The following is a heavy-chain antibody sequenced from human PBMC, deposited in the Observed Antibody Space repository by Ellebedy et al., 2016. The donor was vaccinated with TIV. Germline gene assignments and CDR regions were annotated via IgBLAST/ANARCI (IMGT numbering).Heavy chain of an antibody. CDR3: AKDRVSGYYYYMDV. CDR1: GGSFSGYY. J-gene: IGHJ6*03. V-gene: IGHV3-30*18. CDR2: ISYDGSNK. Sequence: LSLXXAVYGGSFSGYYWSWIRQPPGKGLEWVAVISYDGSNKYYADSVKGRFTISRDNSKNTLYLQMNSLRAEDTAVYYCAKDRVSGYYYYMDVWGKGTTVTVSS. D-gene: IGHD3-10*01.